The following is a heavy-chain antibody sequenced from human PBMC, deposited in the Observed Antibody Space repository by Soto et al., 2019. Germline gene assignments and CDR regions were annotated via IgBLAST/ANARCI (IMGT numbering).Heavy chain of an antibody. D-gene: IGHD2-15*01. Sequence: QVQLQESGPGLVKPSETLSLTCTVSGGSISSFDWSWIRQPPGKGLEWIGYIYYSGTTNYNPSLKSRVIISVDTSKNQFSLKLSSVTAADTAMYYCASQYCDGASCYSGWFDPWGQGTLVTVSS. CDR2: IYYSGTT. V-gene: IGHV4-59*01. CDR1: GGSISSFD. CDR3: ASQYCDGASCYSGWFDP. J-gene: IGHJ5*02.